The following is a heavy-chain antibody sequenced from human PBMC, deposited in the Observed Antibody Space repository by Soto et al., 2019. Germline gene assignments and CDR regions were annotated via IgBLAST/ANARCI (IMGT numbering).Heavy chain of an antibody. Sequence: GGSLRLSCAASGFTFSSYAMHWVRQAPGKGLEWVAVISYDGSNKYYADSVKGRFTISRDNSKNTLYLQMNSLRAEDTAVYYCARDFSSDDFWSGYYDYYYGMDVWGQGTTVTVS. J-gene: IGHJ6*02. CDR1: GFTFSSYA. D-gene: IGHD3-3*01. CDR2: ISYDGSNK. V-gene: IGHV3-30-3*01. CDR3: ARDFSSDDFWSGYYDYYYGMDV.